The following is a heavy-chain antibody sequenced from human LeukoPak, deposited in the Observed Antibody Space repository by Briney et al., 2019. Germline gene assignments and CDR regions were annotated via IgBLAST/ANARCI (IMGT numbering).Heavy chain of an antibody. CDR1: GFTFSSYA. CDR2: ISGSGGST. J-gene: IGHJ4*02. CDR3: AKDLVYYGSGSYYNGNY. Sequence: VPPGGSLRLSCAASGFTFSSYAMSWVRPAPGKGLEWVSAISGSGGSTYYADSVKGRFTISRDNSKSTLYLQMSSLRAEDTAVYYCAKDLVYYGSGSYYNGNYWGQGTLVTVSS. D-gene: IGHD3-10*01. V-gene: IGHV3-23*01.